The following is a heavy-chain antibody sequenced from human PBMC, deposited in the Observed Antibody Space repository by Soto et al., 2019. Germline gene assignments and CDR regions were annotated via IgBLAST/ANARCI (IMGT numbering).Heavy chain of an antibody. Sequence: QVQLQQSGPRLVKPSETLSLTCTVSSGPDRSHNWGWIRQPPGRGLEWIGYVYYTGDTAYNPSLRGRVTISADTSTNDISLTLNSVTAADTAAYYCVRQGIDYLHGLVDVW. CDR3: VRQGIDYLHGLVDV. V-gene: IGHV4-59*08. CDR1: SGPDRSHN. D-gene: IGHD4-17*01. CDR2: VYYTGDT. J-gene: IGHJ6*01.